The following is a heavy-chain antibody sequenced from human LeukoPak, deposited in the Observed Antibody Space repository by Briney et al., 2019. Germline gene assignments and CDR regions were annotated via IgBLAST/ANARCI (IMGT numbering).Heavy chain of an antibody. J-gene: IGHJ4*02. CDR3: ARSKKGDILTGYYKSTFDY. V-gene: IGHV4-39*01. D-gene: IGHD3-9*01. CDR2: IYYSGST. Sequence: SETLSLTCTVSGGSISSSSYYWGRIRQPPGKGLEWIGSIYYSGSTYYNPSLKSRVTISVDTSKNQFSLKLSSVTAADTAVYYCARSKKGDILTGYYKSTFDYWGQETLVTVSS. CDR1: GGSISSSSYY.